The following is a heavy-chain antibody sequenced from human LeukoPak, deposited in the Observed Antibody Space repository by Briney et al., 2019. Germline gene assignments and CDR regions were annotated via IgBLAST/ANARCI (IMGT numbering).Heavy chain of an antibody. V-gene: IGHV3-30*03. D-gene: IGHD5-12*01. CDR1: GFTFSGYG. CDR3: ARERRVATSDYFYGMDV. J-gene: IGHJ6*02. Sequence: GGSLRLSCAASGFTFSGYGMHWVRQAPGKGLEWVAVISYDGSYKYYADSVQGRFTISRDNSKNTLYLQMNSLRAEDTAVFYCARERRVATSDYFYGMDVWGQGTTVTVSS. CDR2: ISYDGSYK.